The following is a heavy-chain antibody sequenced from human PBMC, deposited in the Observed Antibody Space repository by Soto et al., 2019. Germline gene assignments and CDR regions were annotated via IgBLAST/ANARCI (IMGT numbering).Heavy chain of an antibody. D-gene: IGHD2-2*02. CDR2: IIPIFGTA. J-gene: IGHJ5*02. V-gene: IGHV1-69*13. CDR3: ARDDPYCSSTSCYRFDP. CDR1: GGTFSSYA. Sequence: SVKVSCKASGGTFSSYAISWVRQAPGQGLEWMGGIIPIFGTANYAQKFQGRVTITADESTSTAYMELSSLRSEDTAVYYCARDDPYCSSTSCYRFDPWGQGTLVTVSS.